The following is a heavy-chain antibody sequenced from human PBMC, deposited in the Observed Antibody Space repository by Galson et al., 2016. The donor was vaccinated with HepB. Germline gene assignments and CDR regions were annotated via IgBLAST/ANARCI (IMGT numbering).Heavy chain of an antibody. J-gene: IGHJ4*02. CDR2: IKSESDGGTT. D-gene: IGHD3-10*01. CDR1: GFTVSDAW. CDR3: TTDSPDSGFGPGVEY. V-gene: IGHV3-15*01. Sequence: SLRLSCAVSGFTVSDAWMSWVRQAPGKGLEWVGRIKSESDGGTTDYAAPLKGRFTLSRDDSKNTLFLQMDSLKTEDTAVYFCTTDSPDSGFGPGVEYWGQGTRVTVSS.